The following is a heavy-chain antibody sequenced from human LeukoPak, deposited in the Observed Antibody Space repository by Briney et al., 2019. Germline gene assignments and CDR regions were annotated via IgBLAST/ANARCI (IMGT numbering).Heavy chain of an antibody. CDR3: ARYLVHSSGSKLGFDY. CDR2: ISGHNDNT. CDR1: GFTFSAYG. D-gene: IGHD6-19*01. Sequence: GSVTVSCTASGFTFSAYGISWVRQAPGQGLEWLGWISGHNDNTYYVHAVQDRVTMTTDTSTTTPYMELKSLTSDDTAVYFCARYLVHSSGSKLGFDYWGQGTLVTVSS. V-gene: IGHV1-18*01. J-gene: IGHJ4*02.